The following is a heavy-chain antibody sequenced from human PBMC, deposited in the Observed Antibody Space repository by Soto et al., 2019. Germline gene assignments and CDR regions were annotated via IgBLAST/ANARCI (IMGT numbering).Heavy chain of an antibody. V-gene: IGHV3-48*02. D-gene: IGHD3-3*01. CDR1: GLTLTTYS. CDR3: ARARDFSSGEEYGLDV. J-gene: IGHJ6*02. CDR2: ISSNSRTI. Sequence: GGSLRLSCAASGLTLTTYSMSWVRQAQGKGLERVSYISSNSRTIYHADSVKGRFITSRDNARNSVFLQMNSLRDEDTAVYYCARARDFSSGEEYGLDVWGQGTTVTVSS.